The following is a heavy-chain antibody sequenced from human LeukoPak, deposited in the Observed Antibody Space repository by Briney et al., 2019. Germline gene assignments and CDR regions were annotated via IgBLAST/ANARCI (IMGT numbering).Heavy chain of an antibody. CDR3: ARQNRNGFDY. V-gene: IGHV3-13*01. CDR2: TGTAGDT. Sequence: PGGSLRLSCAASGFTFSTYDFRWVRQTTGKGLEWVSATGTAGDTWYSGSVKGRFTISRENAKSSMYLQMNSLRAGDTAVYYCARQNRNGFDYWGQGTLVTVSS. D-gene: IGHD2-8*01. CDR1: GFTFSTYD. J-gene: IGHJ4*02.